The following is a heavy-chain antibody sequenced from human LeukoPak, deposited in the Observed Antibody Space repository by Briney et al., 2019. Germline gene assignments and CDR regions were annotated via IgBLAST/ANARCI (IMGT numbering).Heavy chain of an antibody. D-gene: IGHD6-19*01. CDR3: ARAVADAIDY. V-gene: IGHV3-30*03. J-gene: IGHJ4*02. CDR2: ISYDGSNK. Sequence: GGSLRLSCAASGFTFSSYGMHWVRQAPGKGLEWVAVISYDGSNKYYADSVKGRFTISRDNSKNTLYLQMNSLRAEDTAVYYCARAVADAIDYWGQGTLVTVPS. CDR1: GFTFSSYG.